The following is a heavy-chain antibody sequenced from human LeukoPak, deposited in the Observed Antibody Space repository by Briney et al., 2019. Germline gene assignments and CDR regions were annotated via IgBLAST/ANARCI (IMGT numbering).Heavy chain of an antibody. J-gene: IGHJ4*02. V-gene: IGHV3-15*01. CDR3: IASYVPDY. CDR2: FKRKSDAATA. Sequence: GGSLRLSCAASGFAFRDAWMSWVRQAPGKGLEWVGRFKRKSDAATADYAALVKGRFTILRDDSKKILYLEMNSLKMEDTGMYYCIASYVPDYWGLGTLVTVSS. CDR1: GFAFRDAW. D-gene: IGHD3-16*01.